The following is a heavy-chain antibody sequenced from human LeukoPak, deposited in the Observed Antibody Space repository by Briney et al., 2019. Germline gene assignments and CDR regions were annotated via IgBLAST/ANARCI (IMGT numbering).Heavy chain of an antibody. CDR2: ISGSGSNT. V-gene: IGHV3-23*01. D-gene: IGHD5-12*01. CDR1: GFTFNNYA. J-gene: IGHJ5*02. CDR3: AKNWWLRLFCWFDP. Sequence: PGGSLRLSCAASGFTFNNYAMTWVRQAPGKGLEWVSAISGSGSNTYYADSVKGRFTISRDNSKNTLYLQMNSLRAEDTAVYYCAKNWWLRLFCWFDPWGQGTLVTVSS.